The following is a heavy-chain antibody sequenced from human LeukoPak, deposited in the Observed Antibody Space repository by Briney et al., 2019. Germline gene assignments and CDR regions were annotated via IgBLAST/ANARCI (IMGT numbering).Heavy chain of an antibody. CDR1: GYSFTSYW. D-gene: IGHD2-21*01. J-gene: IGHJ4*02. CDR3: ASASGDGSFDY. CDR2: IYPGDSDT. Sequence: GESLKISCKGSGYSFTSYWIGWARQMPGKGLEWMGIIYPGDSDTRYSPSFQGQVTISADKSISTAYLQWSSPKGSDTAMYYCASASGDGSFDYWSQGTLVTVSS. V-gene: IGHV5-51*01.